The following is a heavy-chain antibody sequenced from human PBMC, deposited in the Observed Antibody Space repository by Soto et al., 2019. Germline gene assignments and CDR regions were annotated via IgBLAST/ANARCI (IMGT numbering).Heavy chain of an antibody. CDR1: GYTFTAYC. V-gene: IGHV1-2*02. CDR3: ARRYCSGGGCFNVGY. Sequence: ASVKVSCKASGYTFTAYCMHWVRQAPGQGLEWMGWINPNSGGTNYAQKFQGRVTMTGDTSIDTAYMELSRLRSDDTAVYYCARRYCSGGGCFNVGYWGQGTQVTSPQ. D-gene: IGHD2-15*01. CDR2: INPNSGGT. J-gene: IGHJ4*02.